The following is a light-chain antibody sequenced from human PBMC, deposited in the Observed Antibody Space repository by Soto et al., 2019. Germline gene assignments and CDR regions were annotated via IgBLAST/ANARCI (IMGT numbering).Light chain of an antibody. J-gene: IGLJ1*01. V-gene: IGLV1-51*01. Sequence: QSVMTQPPSVSAAPGQTVTISCSGSSSNIGGNSVSWYQQLPVTAPKLLIYDDNKRPSGIPDRFSGSKSGTSATLGITGFQTGDEADYYCGSWDSSLSAYVFGTGTKVTVL. CDR1: SSNIGGNS. CDR2: DDN. CDR3: GSWDSSLSAYV.